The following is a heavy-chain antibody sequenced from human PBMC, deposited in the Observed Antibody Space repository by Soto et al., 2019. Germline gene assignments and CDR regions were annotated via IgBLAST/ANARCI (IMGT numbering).Heavy chain of an antibody. CDR2: IYYSGST. V-gene: IGHV4-31*03. J-gene: IGHJ6*02. D-gene: IGHD3-10*01. CDR3: VRQGFGALHGLVDD. CDR1: GGSISSGGYY. Sequence: SETLSLTCTVSGGSISSGGYYWSWIRQHPGKGLEWIGYIYYSGSTYYNPSLKSRVAISLDTSKSQFSLKLTSVTATDTAVYYCVRQGFGALHGLVDDSGQGTTVTVSS.